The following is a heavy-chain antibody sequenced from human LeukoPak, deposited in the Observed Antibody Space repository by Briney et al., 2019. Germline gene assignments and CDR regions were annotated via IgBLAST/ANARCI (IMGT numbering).Heavy chain of an antibody. J-gene: IGHJ6*03. CDR2: IYTSGST. CDR1: GGSISSGSYY. D-gene: IGHD3-10*01. Sequence: SETLSLTCTVSGGSISSGSYYWSWIRQPAGKGLEWIGRIYTSGSTNYNPSLKSRVTISVDTSKNQFSLKLSSVTAADTAVYYCARGPVWFGELWELERRLYYYYYYMDVWGKGTTVTISS. V-gene: IGHV4-61*02. CDR3: ARGPVWFGELWELERRLYYYYYYMDV.